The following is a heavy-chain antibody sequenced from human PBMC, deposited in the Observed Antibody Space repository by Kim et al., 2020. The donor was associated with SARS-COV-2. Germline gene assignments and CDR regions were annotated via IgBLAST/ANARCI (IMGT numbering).Heavy chain of an antibody. CDR3: ARRYAAAGLFDY. J-gene: IGHJ4*02. V-gene: IGHV4-59*01. Sequence: SETLSLTCTVSGGSISSYYWSWIRQPPGKGLEWIGYIYYSGSTNYNPSLKSRVTISVDTSKNQFSLKLSSVTAADTAVYYCARRYAAAGLFDYWGQGTLVTVSS. CDR1: GGSISSYY. D-gene: IGHD6-13*01. CDR2: IYYSGST.